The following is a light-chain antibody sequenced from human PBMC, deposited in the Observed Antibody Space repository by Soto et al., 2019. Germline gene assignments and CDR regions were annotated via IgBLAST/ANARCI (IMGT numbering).Light chain of an antibody. V-gene: IGKV1-5*03. CDR2: KTS. Sequence: DIHMTQSPSTLSASVGDRVTITCRASQSLTMRLAWYQQKPGKAPNLLIYKTSSLESGVPSRFSGSGSGTEFTLTISSLQPDDFATYYCQLWTDYSWTFGQGTKVEVK. CDR3: QLWTDYSWT. J-gene: IGKJ1*01. CDR1: QSLTMR.